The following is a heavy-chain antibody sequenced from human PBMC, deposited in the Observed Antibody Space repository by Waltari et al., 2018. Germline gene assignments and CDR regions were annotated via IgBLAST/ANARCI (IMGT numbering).Heavy chain of an antibody. D-gene: IGHD6-13*01. Sequence: QVQLVQSGAEVKKPGASVKVSCKASGYTFTGYYMHWVRQAPGQGLEWMGRINPNSGGTNYEQKFQGRVTMTRDTSISTAYMELSRLRSDDTAVYYCARSSYSSSRLIAFDIWGQGTMVTVSS. CDR2: INPNSGGT. V-gene: IGHV1-2*06. CDR3: ARSSYSSSRLIAFDI. CDR1: GYTFTGYY. J-gene: IGHJ3*02.